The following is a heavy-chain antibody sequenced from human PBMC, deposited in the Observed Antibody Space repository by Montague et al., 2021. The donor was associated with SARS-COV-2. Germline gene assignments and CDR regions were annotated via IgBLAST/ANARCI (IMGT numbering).Heavy chain of an antibody. Sequence: SETLSLTCTVSGVSISSYYWIWIRQPPGKGLEWIGYIYYTGSTNYNPSLKSRVTISVDTSKNQFSLKLSSVTAADTAVYYCARGVASSEGNWFDPWGQGTLVTASS. D-gene: IGHD6-13*01. J-gene: IGHJ5*02. CDR1: GVSISSYY. V-gene: IGHV4-59*01. CDR3: ARGVASSEGNWFDP. CDR2: IYYTGST.